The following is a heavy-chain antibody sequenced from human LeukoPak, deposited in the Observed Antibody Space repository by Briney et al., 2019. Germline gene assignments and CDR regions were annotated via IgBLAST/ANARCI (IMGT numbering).Heavy chain of an antibody. V-gene: IGHV4-30-2*01. D-gene: IGHD4-17*01. CDR2: IYHSGST. CDR1: GGSISSGGYS. J-gene: IGHJ4*02. CDR3: ARYGGGTTVTTFDY. Sequence: SETLSLTCAVSGGSISSGGYSWNWIRQPPGKGLEWIGYIYHSGSTNYNPSLKSRVTISVDKSKNQFSLKLSSVTAADTAVYYCARYGGGTTVTTFDYWGQGTLVTVSS.